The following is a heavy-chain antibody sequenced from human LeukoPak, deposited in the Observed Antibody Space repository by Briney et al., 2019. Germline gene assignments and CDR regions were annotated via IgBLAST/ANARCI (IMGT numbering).Heavy chain of an antibody. CDR3: ARGYRYGEFDY. D-gene: IGHD4-17*01. V-gene: IGHV4-39*07. J-gene: IGHJ4*02. CDR2: IYYSGST. Sequence: SETLSLTCTVSGGSISSSSYYWGWIRQPPGKGLEWIGSIYYSGSTYYNPSLKSRVTISVDTSKNQFSLKLSSVTAADTAVYYCARGYRYGEFDYWGQGTLVTVSS. CDR1: GGSISSSSYY.